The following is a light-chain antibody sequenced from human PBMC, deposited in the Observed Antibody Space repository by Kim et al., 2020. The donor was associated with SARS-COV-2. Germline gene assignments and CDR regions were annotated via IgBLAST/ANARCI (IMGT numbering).Light chain of an antibody. Sequence: SSELTQDPAVSVALGQTVKITCQGDSLRSYYASWYQQKPGQAPVLVFYGKNNRPSEFPDRFSGSFSGNTASLTITAAQAEDEADYYGNSRESSANHWMFGGGTQLTVL. V-gene: IGLV3-19*01. CDR2: GKN. CDR3: NSRESSANHWM. CDR1: SLRSYY. J-gene: IGLJ3*02.